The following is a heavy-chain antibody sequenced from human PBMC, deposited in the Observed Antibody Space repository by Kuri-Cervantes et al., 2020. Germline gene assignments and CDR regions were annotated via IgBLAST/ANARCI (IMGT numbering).Heavy chain of an antibody. V-gene: IGHV3-23*01. CDR1: GFTFSSYA. J-gene: IGHJ4*02. CDR3: AKGSGSTVGGNGFDY. D-gene: IGHD1-26*01. Sequence: GGSLRLSCAASGFTFSSYAMSWVRQAPGKGLEWVSGISGSGGSTYYADSVKGRFTISRDNSKNMLYLQMNSLRAEDTAVYYCAKGSGSTVGGNGFDYWGQGTLVTVSS. CDR2: ISGSGGST.